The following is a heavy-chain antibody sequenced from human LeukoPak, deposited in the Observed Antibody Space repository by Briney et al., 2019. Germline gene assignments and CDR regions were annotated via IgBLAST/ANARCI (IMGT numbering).Heavy chain of an antibody. CDR2: ISGSGGST. V-gene: IGHV3-23*01. D-gene: IGHD1-26*01. CDR1: GFTFSSYA. Sequence: GGSLRLSCAASGFTFSSYAMSWVRQAPGKGLEWVSAISGSGGSTYYADSAEGRFTISRDNSKNTLYLQMNSLRAEDTAVYYCAKAKWDPIDPWGQGTLVTVSS. J-gene: IGHJ5*02. CDR3: AKAKWDPIDP.